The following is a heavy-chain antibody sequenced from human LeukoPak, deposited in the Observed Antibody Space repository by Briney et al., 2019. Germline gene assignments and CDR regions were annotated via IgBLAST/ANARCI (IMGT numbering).Heavy chain of an antibody. CDR3: ARKPGIAAAGRHYYYYYMDV. CDR1: GGSFSGYY. D-gene: IGHD6-13*01. CDR2: INHSGST. Sequence: SETLSLTCAVYGGSFSGYYWSWIRQPPGKGLEWMGEINHSGSTNYNPSLKSRVTISVDTSKNQFSLKLSSVTAADTAVYYCARKPGIAAAGRHYYYYYMDVWGKGTTVTVSS. J-gene: IGHJ6*03. V-gene: IGHV4-34*01.